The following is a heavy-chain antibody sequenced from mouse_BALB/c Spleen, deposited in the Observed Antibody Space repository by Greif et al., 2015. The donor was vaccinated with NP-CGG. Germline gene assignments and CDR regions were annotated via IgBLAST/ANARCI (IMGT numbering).Heavy chain of an antibody. CDR2: IWAGGST. V-gene: IGHV2-9*02. Sequence: VKLVESGPGLVAPSQSLSITCTVSGFSLTSYGVHWVRQPPGKGLEWLGVIWAGGSTNYNSALMSRLSISKDNSKSXVFLKMNSLQTDDTAMYYCARGALYYGSSYRAWFAYWGQGTLVTVSA. CDR1: GFSLTSYG. D-gene: IGHD1-1*01. J-gene: IGHJ3*01. CDR3: ARGALYYGSSYRAWFAY.